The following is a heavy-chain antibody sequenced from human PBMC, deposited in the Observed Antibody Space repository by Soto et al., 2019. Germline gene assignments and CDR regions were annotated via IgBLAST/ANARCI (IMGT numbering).Heavy chain of an antibody. D-gene: IGHD5-12*01. V-gene: IGHV3-23*01. CDR3: AKDEANRSPFDY. Sequence: PGGSLRLSCAASGFTFSSYAMNWVCLAPGKGLEWVSGISGSGVSTYYADSVKGRFTITRDNSNNTLDLQMNSLRAEDTAVYYCAKDEANRSPFDYWGQGTLVTVSS. CDR2: ISGSGVST. CDR1: GFTFSSYA. J-gene: IGHJ4*02.